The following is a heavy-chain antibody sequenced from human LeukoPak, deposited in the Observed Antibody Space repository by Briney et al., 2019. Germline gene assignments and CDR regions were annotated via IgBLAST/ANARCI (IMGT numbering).Heavy chain of an antibody. Sequence: PGESLKISCKGSGYSFTSCWIGWVRQMPGKGLEWMGIIYPGDSDTRYSPSFQGQVTISADKSISTAYLQWSSLKASDTAMYYCARHLFYYYGSGSYKSPMDVWGKGTTVTVSS. J-gene: IGHJ6*03. D-gene: IGHD3-10*01. CDR2: IYPGDSDT. CDR3: ARHLFYYYGSGSYKSPMDV. V-gene: IGHV5-51*01. CDR1: GYSFTSCW.